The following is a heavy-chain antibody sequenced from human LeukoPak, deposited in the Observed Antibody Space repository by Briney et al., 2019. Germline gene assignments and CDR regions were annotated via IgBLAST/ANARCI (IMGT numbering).Heavy chain of an antibody. J-gene: IGHJ6*03. CDR1: GGSISSYY. CDR3: AGDYSYYYGSGSFDYYYYYMDV. V-gene: IGHV4-4*07. Sequence: SETLSLTCTVSGGSISSYYWSWIRQPAGKGLEWIGRIYTSGSTNYNPSLKSRVTMSVDTSKNQSSLKLSSVTAADTAVYYCAGDYSYYYGSGSFDYYYYYMDVWGKGTTVTVSS. D-gene: IGHD3-10*01. CDR2: IYTSGST.